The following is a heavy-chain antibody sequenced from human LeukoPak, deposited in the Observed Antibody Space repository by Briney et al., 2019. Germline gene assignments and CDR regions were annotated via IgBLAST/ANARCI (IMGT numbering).Heavy chain of an antibody. CDR3: ARASYSYDINGWVPFDY. CDR2: IYTSGST. V-gene: IGHV4-61*02. Sequence: SQTLSLTCTVSGNSISSGDNYWSWIRQPAGKGLEWIGRIYTSGSTNYNPSLESRVTISGDTSKNQFSLRLSSVTAADTAVYYCARASYSYDINGWVPFDYWGQGTLVTVSS. D-gene: IGHD3-22*01. J-gene: IGHJ4*02. CDR1: GNSISSGDNY.